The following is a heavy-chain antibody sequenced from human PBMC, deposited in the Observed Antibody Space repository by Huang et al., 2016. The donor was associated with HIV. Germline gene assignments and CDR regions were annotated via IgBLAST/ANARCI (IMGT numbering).Heavy chain of an antibody. J-gene: IGHJ4*02. CDR1: GFTFRSYW. CDR3: ARGFQAKPGDY. CDR2: IKLDGSER. Sequence: EVHLVESGGGLVRPGRSLRLSCAASGFTFRSYWMNWVRQGPGRGLEWVANIKLDGSERVYVDSVRGRFTISRDNANNSVSLQLNSLKAEDTGVYYCARGFQAKPGDYWGQGTLVTVSS. V-gene: IGHV3-7*01.